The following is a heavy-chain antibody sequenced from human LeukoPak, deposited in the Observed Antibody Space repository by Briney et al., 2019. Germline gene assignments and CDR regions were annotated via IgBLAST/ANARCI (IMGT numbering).Heavy chain of an antibody. V-gene: IGHV4-59*01. J-gene: IGHJ4*02. D-gene: IGHD5-18*01. CDR2: IYYSGST. CDR3: ARGSRYINGYPYFDY. CDR1: GDSISSYY. Sequence: SETLFLTCTFSGDSISSYYWSWIRQPPGKGLVWIGYIYYSGSTSYNPSLKSRVTISVDTSKNQFSLKLSSVTAPDTAVYYCARGSRYINGYPYFDYWGRGTLVTVSS.